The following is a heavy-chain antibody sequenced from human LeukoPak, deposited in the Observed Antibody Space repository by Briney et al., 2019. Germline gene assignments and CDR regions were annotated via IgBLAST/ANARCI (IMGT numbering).Heavy chain of an antibody. J-gene: IGHJ4*02. CDR2: INPDSGGT. Sequence: ASVKVSCKASGYTFTDYYVHWVRQAPGQGLEWMGWINPDSGGTTYAQKFQGRVAMTRDTSISTVYIQLKRLTSDDTAVYYCAGGSSYYFFDYWGQGVLVTVSS. V-gene: IGHV1-2*02. D-gene: IGHD6-13*01. CDR1: GYTFTDYY. CDR3: AGGSSYYFFDY.